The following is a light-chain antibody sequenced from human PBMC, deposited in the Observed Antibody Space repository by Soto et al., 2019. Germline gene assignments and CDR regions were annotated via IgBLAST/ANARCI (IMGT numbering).Light chain of an antibody. Sequence: DTQMTQSPSPLSASVGDRVTISCQTSRDIANYLAWFQQKPGKVPKLLINGASTLQSGVPSRFSGSGSGTDFNLTISSLQPEDVATYYCQKLNSAPITFGGGTKVDTK. CDR2: GAS. CDR1: RDIANY. CDR3: QKLNSAPIT. J-gene: IGKJ4*01. V-gene: IGKV1-27*01.